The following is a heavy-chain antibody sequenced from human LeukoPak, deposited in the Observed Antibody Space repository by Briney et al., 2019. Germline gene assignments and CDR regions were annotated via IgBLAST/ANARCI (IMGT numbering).Heavy chain of an antibody. CDR1: GFTFSSYW. V-gene: IGHV3-7*03. CDR3: ARGGGLDV. CDR2: INHNGKVN. J-gene: IGHJ6*02. Sequence: GGSLRLSCAASGFTFSSYWMNWARRAPGKGLEWVANINHNGKVNYYVDSVKGPFTISSYNANNSLYLKMSNLRAEDTAVYFCARGGGLDVWGQGATVTVSS. D-gene: IGHD3-16*01.